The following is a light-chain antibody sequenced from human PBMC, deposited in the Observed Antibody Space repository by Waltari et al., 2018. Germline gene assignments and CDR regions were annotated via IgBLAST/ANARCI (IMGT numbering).Light chain of an antibody. CDR2: QAS. CDR1: QSISTW. J-gene: IGKJ1*01. Sequence: DIQMTQSPSTLSASVGDRVTITCRASQSISTWLAWFQQKPGKAPNLLIYQASSLKSGVPSRFSGGRSGTEFTLTISCVQADGFATYYGQQYNSYRTFGQGTKVDMK. CDR3: QQYNSYRT. V-gene: IGKV1-5*03.